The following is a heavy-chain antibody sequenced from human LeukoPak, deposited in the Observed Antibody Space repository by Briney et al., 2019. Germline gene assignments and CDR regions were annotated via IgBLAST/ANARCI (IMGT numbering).Heavy chain of an antibody. Sequence: SETLSLTCTVSGGSISSNTYYWGWIRRPPGKGLEWIGNIHYSGSTYYNPSLKSRVTISVDTSKNQFSLNLSSLTAANTAVYYCATSDTVSTYNWFDPWGQGTLVTVSS. CDR1: GGSISSNTYY. CDR3: ATSDTVSTYNWFDP. D-gene: IGHD5/OR15-5a*01. V-gene: IGHV4-39*01. CDR2: IHYSGST. J-gene: IGHJ5*02.